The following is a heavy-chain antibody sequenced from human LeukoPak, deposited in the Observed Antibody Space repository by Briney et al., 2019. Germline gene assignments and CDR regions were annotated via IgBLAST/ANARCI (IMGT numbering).Heavy chain of an antibody. D-gene: IGHD3-22*01. Sequence: ASVKVSCKASGYTFTGYYMHWVRQAPGQGLEWMGIINPSGGSTSYAQKFQGRVTMTRDTSTSTVYMELSSLRSEDTAVYYCARVRDYYDSSGYAIDYWGQGTLVTVSS. CDR3: ARVRDYYDSSGYAIDY. CDR1: GYTFTGYY. J-gene: IGHJ4*02. V-gene: IGHV1-46*01. CDR2: INPSGGST.